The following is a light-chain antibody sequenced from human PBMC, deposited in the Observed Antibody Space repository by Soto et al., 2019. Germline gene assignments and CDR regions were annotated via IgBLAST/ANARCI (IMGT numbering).Light chain of an antibody. V-gene: IGKV3-20*01. Sequence: EIVLTQSPGTLSLSPGERATLSCRASQSISTLAWYQRKPGQAPRLLIYGASSRATGIPDRFSGSGSGTDFTLTISRLEPEDFAVYYCHQYGTAPLTFGPGTKVDIK. J-gene: IGKJ3*01. CDR1: QSIST. CDR3: HQYGTAPLT. CDR2: GAS.